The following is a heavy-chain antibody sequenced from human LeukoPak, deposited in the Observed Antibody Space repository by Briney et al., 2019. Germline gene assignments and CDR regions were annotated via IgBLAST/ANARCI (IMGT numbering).Heavy chain of an antibody. CDR3: ARQGSYCSGGSCYNWFDP. CDR2: IHYSGST. J-gene: IGHJ5*02. V-gene: IGHV4-59*01. D-gene: IGHD2-15*01. CDR1: GASITSYY. Sequence: SETLSLTCTVSGASITSYYWTWIRQPPGKGLEWIAYIHYSGSTNCNPSLKSRVTISVDMSKNQFSLKLSSVTAADTAVYYCARQGSYCSGGSCYNWFDPWGQGTLVTVSS.